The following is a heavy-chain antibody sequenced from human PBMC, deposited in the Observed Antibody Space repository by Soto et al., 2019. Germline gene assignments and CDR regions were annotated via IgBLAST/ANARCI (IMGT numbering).Heavy chain of an antibody. CDR1: GFSFDEYA. CDR2: VSWNSGTV. V-gene: IGHV3-9*01. CDR3: AKGFCSSAKCYTYSYTDV. D-gene: IGHD2-2*01. Sequence: EVQLVESGGTLVQPGRSLRLSCAASGFSFDEYAMHWVRQVPGKGLEWVSGVSWNSGTVGYGDSVKGRFTISRDNDKNSLYLQMNSLRAEDTAMYYCAKGFCSSAKCYTYSYTDVWGKGTAVTVSS. J-gene: IGHJ6*03.